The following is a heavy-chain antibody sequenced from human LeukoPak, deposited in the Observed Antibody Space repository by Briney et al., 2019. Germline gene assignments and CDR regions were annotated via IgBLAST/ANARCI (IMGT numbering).Heavy chain of an antibody. Sequence: ASVKVSCKASGYTFTSYYMHWVRQAPGQGLEWMGIINPSGGSTSYAQKFQGRVTMTRDTSTSTVYMELSSLRFEDTAVYYCASNYGSGSYFDYWGQGTLVTVSS. V-gene: IGHV1-46*03. D-gene: IGHD3-10*01. CDR3: ASNYGSGSYFDY. CDR1: GYTFTSYY. CDR2: INPSGGST. J-gene: IGHJ4*02.